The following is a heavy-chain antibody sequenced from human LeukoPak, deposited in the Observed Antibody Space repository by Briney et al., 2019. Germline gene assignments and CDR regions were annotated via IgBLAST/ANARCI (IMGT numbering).Heavy chain of an antibody. CDR1: GGSISSYY. CDR3: ARGAPLEWLLSTFDY. CDR2: IYYSGST. D-gene: IGHD3-3*01. Sequence: SETLSLTCTVSGGSISSYYWSWIRQPPGKGLEWIGYIYYSGSTNYNPSLKSRVTISVDTSKNQFSLKLSSVTAADTAVYYCARGAPLEWLLSTFDYWGQGTLVTVSS. J-gene: IGHJ4*02. V-gene: IGHV4-59*01.